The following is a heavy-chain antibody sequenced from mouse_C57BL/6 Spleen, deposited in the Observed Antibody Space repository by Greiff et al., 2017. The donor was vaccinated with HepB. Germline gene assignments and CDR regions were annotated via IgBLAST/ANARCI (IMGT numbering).Heavy chain of an antibody. Sequence: EVKLVESGGGLVKPGGSLKLSCAASGFTFSSYAMSWVRQTPEKRLEWVATISDGGSYTYYPDNVKGRFTISRDNAKNNLYLQMSHLKSEDTAMYYCARDPDRYAMDYWGQGTSVTVSS. CDR3: ARDPDRYAMDY. CDR1: GFTFSSYA. V-gene: IGHV5-4*01. CDR2: ISDGGSYT. J-gene: IGHJ4*01.